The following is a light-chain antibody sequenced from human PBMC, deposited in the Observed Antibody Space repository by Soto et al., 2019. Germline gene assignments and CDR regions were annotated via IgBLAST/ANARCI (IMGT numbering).Light chain of an antibody. Sequence: EIVLTQSPATLSLSPGERANLSCRASQTFSSHLAWYQQKPGQAPRLLIYDASKRATGIPARFSGRGSGTDVTLPISSLETEDFAVYYCQQRSNGPTVITLGQGTRLEIK. CDR1: QTFSSH. V-gene: IGKV3-11*01. CDR3: QQRSNGPTVIT. CDR2: DAS. J-gene: IGKJ5*01.